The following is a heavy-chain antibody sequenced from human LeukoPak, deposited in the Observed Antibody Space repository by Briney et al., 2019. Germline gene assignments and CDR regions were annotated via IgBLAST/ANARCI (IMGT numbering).Heavy chain of an antibody. V-gene: IGHV3-7*01. CDR3: ATNRVGNNY. Sequence: PGGSLRLSCAASGFTFSSYWMSWVRQAPGKGLEWVGNIKPDGSEKYYVDSVKGRFTISRDNAKNSLYLQMNSLRAEDTAVYYCATNRVGNNYWGQGTLVTVSS. CDR1: GFTFSSYW. CDR2: IKPDGSEK. D-gene: IGHD2-15*01. J-gene: IGHJ4*02.